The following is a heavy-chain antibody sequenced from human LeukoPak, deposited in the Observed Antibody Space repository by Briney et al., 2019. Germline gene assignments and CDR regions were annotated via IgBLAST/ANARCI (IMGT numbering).Heavy chain of an antibody. CDR2: VNSDGSST. Sequence: PGGSLRLSCAASGISFNNYWMHWVRQAPGKGLVWVSRVNSDGSSTVYADSVKGRFTISRDNARTTVYLQMSSLRLDDTATYYCATGLGHYYDYWGQGSLVTVPS. CDR3: ATGLGHYYDY. CDR1: GISFNNYW. J-gene: IGHJ4*02. V-gene: IGHV3-74*01. D-gene: IGHD3-22*01.